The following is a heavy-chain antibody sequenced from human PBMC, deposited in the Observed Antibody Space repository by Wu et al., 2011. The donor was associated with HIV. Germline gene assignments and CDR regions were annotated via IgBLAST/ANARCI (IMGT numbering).Heavy chain of an antibody. D-gene: IGHD2-15*01. J-gene: IGHJ4*02. V-gene: IGHV5-51*01. CDR3: ARHNSASGGFDY. CDR2: IYPNNSHT. Sequence: VQLVQSGAEVKKPGESLKISCKGSGYSFATYRIGWVRQISGKGLEWMGIIYPNNSHTNYSPAFQGQVTMSADKSISTAYMQWSSLKASDTAMFYCARHNSASGGFDYWGQGTLVTVSS. CDR1: GYSFATYR.